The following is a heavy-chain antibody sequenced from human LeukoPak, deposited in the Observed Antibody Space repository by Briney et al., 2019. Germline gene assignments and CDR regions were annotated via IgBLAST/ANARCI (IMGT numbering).Heavy chain of an antibody. V-gene: IGHV3-30*04. CDR3: ARDPSGYYDSSGYLDY. CDR2: ISYDGSNK. D-gene: IGHD3-22*01. Sequence: GGSLRLSCAASGFTFSSYAMHWVRQAPGKGLEWVAVISYDGSNKYYADSVKGGFTISRDNSKNPLYLQMNSLRAEDTAVYYCARDPSGYYDSSGYLDYWGQGTLVTVSS. CDR1: GFTFSSYA. J-gene: IGHJ4*02.